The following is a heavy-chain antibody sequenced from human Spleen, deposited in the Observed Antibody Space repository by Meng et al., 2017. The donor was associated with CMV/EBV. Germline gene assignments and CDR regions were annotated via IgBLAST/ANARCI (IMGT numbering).Heavy chain of an antibody. J-gene: IGHJ4*02. D-gene: IGHD3-9*01. Sequence: ESLKISCAASGFSFSSYGMSWVRQAPGEGLEWIGEINHSGSTNCNPSLKSRVTISVDTSKNQFSLRVSSVAAADTAVYYCARGNYDILTGYFKSSFDYWGQGTLVTVSS. CDR2: INHSGST. CDR1: GFSFSSYG. V-gene: IGHV4-34*01. CDR3: ARGNYDILTGYFKSSFDY.